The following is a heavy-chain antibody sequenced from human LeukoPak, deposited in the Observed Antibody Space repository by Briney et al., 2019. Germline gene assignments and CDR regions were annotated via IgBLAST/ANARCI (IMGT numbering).Heavy chain of an antibody. CDR2: ISGSGNST. CDR3: ARIRGGYYPDAFDI. D-gene: IGHD3-22*01. J-gene: IGHJ3*02. V-gene: IGHV3-23*01. Sequence: GGSLRLSCAASDFSFITYAMSWVRQAPGKGLEWVSTISGSGNSTYYAASLKGRFTISRDNSKNTLYLQMSSLRAEDTAAYYCARIRGGYYPDAFDIWGQGTMVTVSS. CDR1: DFSFITYA.